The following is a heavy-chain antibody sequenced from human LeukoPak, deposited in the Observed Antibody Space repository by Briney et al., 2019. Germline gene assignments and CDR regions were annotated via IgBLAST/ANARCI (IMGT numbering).Heavy chain of an antibody. CDR3: ARHGKGVTYFYTFDI. J-gene: IGHJ3*02. CDR1: GGSITNYY. D-gene: IGHD2/OR15-2a*01. Sequence: SETLSLTCTVSGGSITNYYWSWIRQPPGEGLEWIGYVYASGATNPNPPLKSRVTISVDTSKNQFSLKLSSVTAADTAVYYCARHGKGVTYFYTFDIWGQGTVVAVSS. V-gene: IGHV4-59*08. CDR2: VYASGAT.